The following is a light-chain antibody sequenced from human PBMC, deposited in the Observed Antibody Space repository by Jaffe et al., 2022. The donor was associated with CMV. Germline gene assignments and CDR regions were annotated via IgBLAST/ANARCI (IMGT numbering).Light chain of an antibody. CDR2: WAS. CDR1: QSVLYSSNNKNY. V-gene: IGKV4-1*01. J-gene: IGKJ2*01. CDR3: QQYYTTPYT. Sequence: DIVMTQSPDSLPVSLGERATINCKSSQSVLYSSNNKNYLVWYQQKPGQPPKLLIYWASTRESGVPDRFSGSGSGTDFTLTISSLQAEDVAVYYCQQYYTTPYTFGQGTKLEIK.